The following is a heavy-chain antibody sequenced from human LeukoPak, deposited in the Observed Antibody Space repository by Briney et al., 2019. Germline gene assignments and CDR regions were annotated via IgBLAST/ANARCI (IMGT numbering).Heavy chain of an antibody. CDR3: AKPRAGITGTASPFDY. V-gene: IGHV3-30*18. CDR1: GFTFSSYG. J-gene: IGHJ4*02. Sequence: GGSLRLSCAASGFTFSSYGMHWVRQAPGKGLEWVAVISYDGSNKYYADSVKGRFTISRDNSKNTLYLQMNSLRAEDTAVYYCAKPRAGITGTASPFDYWGQGTLVTVSP. CDR2: ISYDGSNK. D-gene: IGHD1-7*01.